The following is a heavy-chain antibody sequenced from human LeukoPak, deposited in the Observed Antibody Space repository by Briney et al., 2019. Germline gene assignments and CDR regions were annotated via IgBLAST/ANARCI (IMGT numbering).Heavy chain of an antibody. J-gene: IGHJ5*02. D-gene: IGHD3-22*01. CDR1: GYTFTYCS. V-gene: IGHV1-68*01. CDR2: IALYNGNT. CDR3: ARYGNPYYYVSGGYYYVEFDP. Sequence: ASVKVSCKASGYTFTYCSLHWLQQAPGQGLERMRWIALYNGNTNYAKKFQGRVTITRDMSLRTACMELSSLRSEDSAVYYWARYGNPYYYVSGGYYYVEFDPWGQGTLVTVSS.